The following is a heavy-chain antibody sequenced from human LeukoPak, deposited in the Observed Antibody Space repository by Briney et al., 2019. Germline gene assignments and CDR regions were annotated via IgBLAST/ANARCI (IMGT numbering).Heavy chain of an antibody. CDR1: EGTFSSYA. CDR3: ARVSTQAPKDITIFGVVTYTHLDYGMDV. Sequence: SVKVSCKASEGTFSSYAISWVRQAPGQGLEWMGRIIPIFGIANYAQKFQGRVTITADKSTSTAYMELSSLRSEDTAVYYCARVSTQAPKDITIFGVVTYTHLDYGMDVWGQGTTVTVSS. V-gene: IGHV1-69*04. CDR2: IIPIFGIA. D-gene: IGHD3-3*01. J-gene: IGHJ6*02.